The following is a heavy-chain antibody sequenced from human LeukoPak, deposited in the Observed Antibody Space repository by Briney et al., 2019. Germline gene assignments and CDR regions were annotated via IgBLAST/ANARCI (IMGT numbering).Heavy chain of an antibody. CDR2: IYTSGST. J-gene: IGHJ5*02. D-gene: IGHD3-22*01. V-gene: IGHV4-61*02. CDR1: GGSISSGSYY. CDR3: ARVDYYDSSGSTGWFDP. Sequence: PSETLSLTCTVSGGSISSGSYYWSWIRQPAGKGLEWIGRIYTSGSTNYNPSLKSRVTISVDTSKNQFSLKLSSVTAADTAVYYCARVDYYDSSGSTGWFDPWGQGTLVTVSS.